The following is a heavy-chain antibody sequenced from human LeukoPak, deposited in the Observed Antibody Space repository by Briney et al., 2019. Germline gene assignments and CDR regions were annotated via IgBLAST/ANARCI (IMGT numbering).Heavy chain of an antibody. D-gene: IGHD3-3*01. J-gene: IGHJ5*02. CDR2: IIPIFGTA. Sequence: SVKVSCKASGGTFSSYAISWVRQAPGQGLEWMGGIIPIFGTANYAQKFQGRVTITTDESTSTAYMELSSLRSEDTAVYYCARSIFGVVINPPYNWFDPWGQRTLVTVSS. V-gene: IGHV1-69*05. CDR1: GGTFSSYA. CDR3: ARSIFGVVINPPYNWFDP.